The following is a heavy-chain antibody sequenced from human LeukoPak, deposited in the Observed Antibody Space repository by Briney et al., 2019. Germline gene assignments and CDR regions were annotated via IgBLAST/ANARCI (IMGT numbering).Heavy chain of an antibody. V-gene: IGHV3-30-3*01. CDR1: GFTFSSYA. J-gene: IGHJ4*02. CDR3: ARDSSQYSGSFYYFDH. D-gene: IGHD5-12*01. CDR2: ISYDGSNK. Sequence: GRSLRLSCAASGFTFSSYAMHWVRQAPGKGLEWVTFISYDGSNKYYADSVKGRFTISRDNSKNTLYLQMNSLRAEDTAVYYCARDSSQYSGSFYYFDHWGQGTLVTVSS.